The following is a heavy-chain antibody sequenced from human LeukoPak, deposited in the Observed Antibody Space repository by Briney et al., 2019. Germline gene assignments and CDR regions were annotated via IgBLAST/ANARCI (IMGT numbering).Heavy chain of an antibody. CDR2: IYYSGRT. V-gene: IGHV4-39*01. D-gene: IGHD3-16*02. Sequence: SETLSLTCTVSGGSISSRGYYWGWIRQTPGKGLEWIGSIYYSGRTYYNPSLKSRVTISVDTSKNQFSLKLYSVTAADTAVYYCARISLRLGELSSNWGQGTLVTVSS. J-gene: IGHJ4*02. CDR3: ARISLRLGELSSN. CDR1: GGSISSRGYY.